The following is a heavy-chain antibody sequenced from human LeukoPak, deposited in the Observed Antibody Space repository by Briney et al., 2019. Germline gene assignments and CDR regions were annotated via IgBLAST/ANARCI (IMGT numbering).Heavy chain of an antibody. D-gene: IGHD4-17*01. V-gene: IGHV1-46*01. Sequence: ASVKVSCKASGYTFTSYYMHWVRQAPGQGLEWMGIINPSGGSTSYAQKFQGRVTMTRDMSTSTVYMELSSLRSEDTAVYYCASTTVTPSTSYYYYMDVWGKGTTVTVSS. CDR2: INPSGGST. CDR3: ASTTVTPSTSYYYYMDV. CDR1: GYTFTSYY. J-gene: IGHJ6*03.